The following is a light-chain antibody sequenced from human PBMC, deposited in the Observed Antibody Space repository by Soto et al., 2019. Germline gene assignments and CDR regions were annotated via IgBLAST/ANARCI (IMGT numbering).Light chain of an antibody. CDR1: QSVSSY. CDR2: DAS. J-gene: IGKJ4*01. V-gene: IGKV3-11*01. Sequence: EIVLTQSPATLSVSPGERATLSCRASQSVSSYLAWYQQKPGQAPRLLIYDASNRATGIPVRFSGSGSGTDFTLTISSLEPEDFADYYCQQRSNWPLTFGGGTKVEIK. CDR3: QQRSNWPLT.